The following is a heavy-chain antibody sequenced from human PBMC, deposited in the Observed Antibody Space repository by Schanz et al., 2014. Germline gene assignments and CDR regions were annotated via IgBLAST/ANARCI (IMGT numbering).Heavy chain of an antibody. J-gene: IGHJ6*02. CDR1: GLTLSTYW. D-gene: IGHD3-10*01. CDR3: ARRGVDGLDV. V-gene: IGHV3-74*01. CDR2: INSDGSIT. Sequence: EVQLVESGGGLVQPGGSLRLSCTASGLTLSTYWIHWVRQAPGKGLVWVSRINSDGSITTYADSVKGRFTISRDNAKNTLYLQMSSLRAEDTAVYYCARRGVDGLDVWGQGTTVTVSS.